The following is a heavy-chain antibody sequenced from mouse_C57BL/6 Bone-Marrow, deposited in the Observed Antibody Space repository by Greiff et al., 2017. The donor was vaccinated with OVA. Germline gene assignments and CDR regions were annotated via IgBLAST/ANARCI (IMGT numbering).Heavy chain of an antibody. Sequence: EVKLVESGGGLVQPGESLKLPCASNEYEFPSLDMSWFRKTPEKRQDLVAAINSDGGSTYYPDTMERRFIISKDNTKKSLYLQMSSLRTDDTALYYCARHDSSGWFAYRGQGTLTTVSA. CDR1: EYEFPSLD. CDR3: ARHDSSGWFAY. J-gene: IGHJ3*01. D-gene: IGHD3-2*02. V-gene: IGHV5-2*01. CDR2: INSDGGST.